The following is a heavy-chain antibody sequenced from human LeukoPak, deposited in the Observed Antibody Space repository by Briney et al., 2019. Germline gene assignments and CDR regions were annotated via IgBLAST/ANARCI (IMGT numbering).Heavy chain of an antibody. D-gene: IGHD1-1*01. CDR2: LSGPSLMT. J-gene: IGHJ4*02. CDR1: GFTFSDYA. CDR3: ARDLNWKGSVDY. Sequence: GGSLRLSCAASGFTFSDYAMSWVRQAPGKGLEWVSVLSGPSLMTYYADSVKGRFTISRDNAKNSLYLQMNSLRAEDTAVYYCARDLNWKGSVDYWGQGTLVTVSS. V-gene: IGHV3-23*01.